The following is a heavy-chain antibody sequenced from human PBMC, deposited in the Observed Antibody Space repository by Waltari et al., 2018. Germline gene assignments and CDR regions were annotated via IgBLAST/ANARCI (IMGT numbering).Heavy chain of an antibody. J-gene: IGHJ6*03. CDR2: IKQDGSEK. V-gene: IGHV3-7*01. D-gene: IGHD4-17*01. CDR1: GFTFSSYW. CDR3: ARSMTTVTTKPENYYYYYMDV. Sequence: VQLVESGGGLVQPGGSLRLSCAASGFTFSSYWMSWVRQAPGKGLEWVANIKQDGSEKYYVDAVKGRFTIARDNAKNSLYLKMNSLRAEDTAVYYCARSMTTVTTKPENYYYYYMDVWGKGTTVTVSS.